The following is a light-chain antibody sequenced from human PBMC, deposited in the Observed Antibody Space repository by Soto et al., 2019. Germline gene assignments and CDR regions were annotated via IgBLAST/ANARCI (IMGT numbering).Light chain of an antibody. V-gene: IGKV3-15*01. CDR2: GAS. CDR1: QSVGSN. J-gene: IGKJ4*01. Sequence: EIVLTQSPVTLSVSPGERATLSCTASQSVGSNLAWYQQKPGQAPRLLIYGASTRATGIPDTFSGSGTATEFTLTISSLQSEDFAIYSCQHYNAWPLTFGGGTKVDIK. CDR3: QHYNAWPLT.